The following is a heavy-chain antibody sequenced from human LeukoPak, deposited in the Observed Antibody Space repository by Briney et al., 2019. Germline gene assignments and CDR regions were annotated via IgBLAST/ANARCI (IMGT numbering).Heavy chain of an antibody. CDR2: IYPGDSDT. Sequence: GESLKISWKGSGYSFTSYWIGWVRQMPGKGLKWIGIIYPGDSDTRYSPSFQGQVTISADKSISTAYLQWSSLKASDTAMYYCARPHRGTTHQFDYWGQGTLVTVSS. V-gene: IGHV5-51*01. D-gene: IGHD3-16*01. J-gene: IGHJ4*02. CDR1: GYSFTSYW. CDR3: ARPHRGTTHQFDY.